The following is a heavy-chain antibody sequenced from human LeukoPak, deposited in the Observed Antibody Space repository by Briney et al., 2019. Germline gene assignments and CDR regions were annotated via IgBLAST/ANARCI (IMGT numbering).Heavy chain of an antibody. V-gene: IGHV4-34*09. CDR2: IYYSGST. Sequence: PSETLSLTCGVDGGSFSDYCLTWIRQPPGKGLEWIGYIYYSGSTYYNPALKSRVTISVDTSKNQFSLKLSSVTAADTPVYYCARDKGYSYGYNPIGWFDPWGQGTLVTVSS. CDR3: ARDKGYSYGYNPIGWFDP. D-gene: IGHD5-18*01. J-gene: IGHJ5*02. CDR1: GGSFSDYC.